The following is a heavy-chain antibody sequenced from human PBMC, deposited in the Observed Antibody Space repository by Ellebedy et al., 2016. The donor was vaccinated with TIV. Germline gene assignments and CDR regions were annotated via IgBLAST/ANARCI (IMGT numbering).Heavy chain of an antibody. CDR2: ISSNSGNI. J-gene: IGHJ3*01. V-gene: IGHV3-48*04. CDR1: GFTFSTYS. Sequence: GESLKISCAASGFTFSTYSMNWVRQAPGKGLEWVSYISSNSGNIYYADSVKGRFSISRDNAKNTLFLQMDSLRVEDQALYYCVRDARTHGFDVWGQGTAVTVSS. CDR3: VRDARTHGFDV.